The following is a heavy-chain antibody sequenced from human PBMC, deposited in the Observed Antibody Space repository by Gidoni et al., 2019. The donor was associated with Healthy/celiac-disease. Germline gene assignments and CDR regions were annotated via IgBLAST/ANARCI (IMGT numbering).Heavy chain of an antibody. Sequence: QVQLVESGGGVVQPGRSLSLYCAASGFTFSSYAMHWVRQAPGKGLEWVAVISYDGSNKYYADSVKGRFTISRDNSKNTLYLQMNSLRAEDTAVYYCARDLFAAVGDYWGQGTLVTVSS. V-gene: IGHV3-30-3*01. CDR2: ISYDGSNK. CDR3: ARDLFAAVGDY. J-gene: IGHJ4*02. D-gene: IGHD6-19*01. CDR1: GFTFSSYA.